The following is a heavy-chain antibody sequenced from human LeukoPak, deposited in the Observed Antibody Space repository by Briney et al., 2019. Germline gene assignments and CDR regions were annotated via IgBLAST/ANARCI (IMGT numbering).Heavy chain of an antibody. CDR3: ATLDYYDTKNDY. CDR1: GGTFSSYA. D-gene: IGHD3-22*01. CDR2: IIPIFGTA. V-gene: IGHV1-69*05. Sequence: ASVKVSCKASGGTFSSYAISWVRQAPGQGLEWMGRIIPIFGTANYAQKFQGRVTITTDESTSTAYMELSSPRSEDTAVYYCATLDYYDTKNDYWGQGTLVTVSS. J-gene: IGHJ4*02.